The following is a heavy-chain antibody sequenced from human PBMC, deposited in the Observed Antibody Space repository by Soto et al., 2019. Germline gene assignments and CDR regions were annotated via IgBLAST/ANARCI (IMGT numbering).Heavy chain of an antibody. CDR1: TFAVRDKY. V-gene: IGHV3-53*01. D-gene: IGHD3-10*01. Sequence: GGSLRLSCAASTFAVRDKYISCVRQAPGKGLEWLSVLYSGGSKYYADCVKGRFTISRDTSTNTLSLQMNSLRADDTAIYYCATIPLLRGVPQEDFWGQGTLVTVSS. CDR2: LYSGGSK. J-gene: IGHJ4*02. CDR3: ATIPLLRGVPQEDF.